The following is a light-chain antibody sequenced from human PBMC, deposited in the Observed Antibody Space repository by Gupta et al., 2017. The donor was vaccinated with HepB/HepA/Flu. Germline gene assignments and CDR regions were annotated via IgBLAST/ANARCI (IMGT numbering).Light chain of an antibody. J-gene: IGKJ3*01. CDR2: PAS. Sequence: DIQTTQSPSSLSTSVGDRVTITCRASQNIDTYLHWFQEKSGKAPKFLIYPASKVQTEVRSTSTAPERGRDLTVTVSRRQLQEHPNNYRFHTDSKPFTFGHGTXVHIK. CDR1: QNIDTY. CDR3: FHTDSKPFT. V-gene: IGKV1-39*01.